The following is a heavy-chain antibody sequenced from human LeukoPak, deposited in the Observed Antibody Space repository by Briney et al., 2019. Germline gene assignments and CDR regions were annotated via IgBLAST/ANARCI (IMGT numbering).Heavy chain of an antibody. D-gene: IGHD4-23*01. V-gene: IGHV1-2*06. CDR3: ARVLRRFGYFDY. CDR2: INPNSGGT. Sequence: MGRINPNSGGTNSAQKFQGRITMTRDTSISTAYMELSSLRSEDTAVYYCARVLRRFGYFDYWGQGTLVTVSS. J-gene: IGHJ4*02.